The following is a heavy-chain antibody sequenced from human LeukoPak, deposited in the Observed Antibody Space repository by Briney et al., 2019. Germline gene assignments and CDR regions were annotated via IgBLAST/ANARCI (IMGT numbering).Heavy chain of an antibody. Sequence: PGGSLRLSCAASGFTFYDYAMHWVRQAPGKGLEGVSLISGDGGSTYYADSVKRRFTISRDNSKNSLYLQMNSLRTEDTALYYCATDARYYDFWSGYLDYWGQGTLVTVSS. J-gene: IGHJ4*02. CDR2: ISGDGGST. CDR1: GFTFYDYA. D-gene: IGHD3-3*01. CDR3: ATDARYYDFWSGYLDY. V-gene: IGHV3-43*02.